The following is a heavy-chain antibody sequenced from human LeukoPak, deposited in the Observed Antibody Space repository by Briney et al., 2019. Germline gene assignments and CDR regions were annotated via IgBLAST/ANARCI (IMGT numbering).Heavy chain of an antibody. CDR3: ATDPVPSHDYGDYRDY. CDR1: GYTLTELS. Sequence: ASVKVSCKVSGYTLTELSMHWVRQAPGKGLEWMGGFDPEDGETIYAQKFQGRVTMTEDTSTDTAYMELSSLRSEDTAVYYCATDPVPSHDYGDYRDYWGQGTLVTVSS. J-gene: IGHJ4*02. CDR2: FDPEDGET. V-gene: IGHV1-24*01. D-gene: IGHD4-17*01.